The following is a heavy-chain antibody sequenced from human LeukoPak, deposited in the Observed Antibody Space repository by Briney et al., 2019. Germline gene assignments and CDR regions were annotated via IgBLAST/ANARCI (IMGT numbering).Heavy chain of an antibody. CDR3: ARDQRVTGRLDIDY. D-gene: IGHD6-6*01. CDR2: ISSDGSST. J-gene: IGHJ4*02. V-gene: IGHV3-74*03. Sequence: PGGSLRLSCAASGFTFRNHWMHWVRQTPGKGLVWVSRISSDGSSTTYADSVKGRFTISRDNAKNTLYLQMNNLRAEDTAMYYCARDQRVTGRLDIDYWGQGTLVIVSS. CDR1: GFTFRNHW.